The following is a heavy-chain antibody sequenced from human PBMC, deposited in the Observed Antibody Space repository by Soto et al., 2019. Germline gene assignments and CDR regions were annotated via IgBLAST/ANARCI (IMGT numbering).Heavy chain of an antibody. Sequence: SETLSLTCTVSGDSISTDYWSWIRQSPGKGLEWIGFIYYGGSTNYNPSLKSRVTISVDTPKNQFSLKLSSVTAADTAVYYCVKNSNSGYLDHWGQGTLVTVSS. CDR1: GDSISTDY. V-gene: IGHV4-59*08. D-gene: IGHD1-7*01. CDR2: IYYGGST. J-gene: IGHJ1*01. CDR3: VKNSNSGYLDH.